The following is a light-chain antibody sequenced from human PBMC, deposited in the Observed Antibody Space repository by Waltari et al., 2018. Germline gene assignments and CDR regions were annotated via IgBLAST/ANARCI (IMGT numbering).Light chain of an antibody. CDR1: QGIGSF. Sequence: DIQLTQSPSFLSASVGDRVTITCRDRQGIGSFLSWYQQHPGKAPKFLIYGASTLQDGVPSRFSGSGSGTEVTLTISSLQPEDSASCYCQQLYGYPLTFGQGTKVEIK. CDR2: GAS. J-gene: IGKJ1*01. V-gene: IGKV1-9*01. CDR3: QQLYGYPLT.